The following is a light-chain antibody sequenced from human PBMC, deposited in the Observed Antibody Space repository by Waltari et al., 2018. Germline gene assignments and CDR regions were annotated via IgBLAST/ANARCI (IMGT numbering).Light chain of an antibody. Sequence: ESGWTQSPDTLTLSPGERASLSGRASQSVSSYLAWYHQIPGQAPRLLIVAASTRATGLPARFSGSWSGTDFTLPISYLEPEDSAVYYCQQRSNWPPEVTFGQGTRLEIK. V-gene: IGKV3-11*01. J-gene: IGKJ5*01. CDR1: QSVSSY. CDR3: QQRSNWPPEVT. CDR2: AAS.